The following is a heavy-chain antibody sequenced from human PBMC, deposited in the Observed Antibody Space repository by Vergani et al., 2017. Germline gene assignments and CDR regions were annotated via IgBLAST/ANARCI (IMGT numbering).Heavy chain of an antibody. CDR1: GFTFTSYH. Sequence: QVQLVQSGAEVKKPGASVRVSCKASGFTFTSYHIHWVRQAPGQGLDWLGLIDPNSVDTRDSQRFQDRVTITSDTSINTAYMEIRVLRPDDTAIYYCARVIFGCSRTNCFADHWGQGTLVTVSS. D-gene: IGHD2-2*01. V-gene: IGHV1-2*06. CDR3: ARVIFGCSRTNCFADH. J-gene: IGHJ4*02. CDR2: IDPNSVDT.